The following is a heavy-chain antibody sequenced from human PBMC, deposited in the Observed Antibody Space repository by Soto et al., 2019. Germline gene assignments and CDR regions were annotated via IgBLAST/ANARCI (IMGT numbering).Heavy chain of an antibody. CDR1: GGSINGGRYY. V-gene: IGHV4-31*03. CDR2: IYESGTI. Sequence: QVPLQESGPGLVKPSQTLSLTCTVSGGSINGGRYYWNWIRQLPGKGLEWIGYIYESGTIDYNPSLKSRVIISQDTSENQFFLRLTSVTAADTAVYYCARDRGFGMDAWGHGTLVIVSS. CDR3: ARDRGFGMDA. J-gene: IGHJ6*02.